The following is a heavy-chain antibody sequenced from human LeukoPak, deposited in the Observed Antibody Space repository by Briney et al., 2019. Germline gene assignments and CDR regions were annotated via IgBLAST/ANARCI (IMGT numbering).Heavy chain of an antibody. V-gene: IGHV3-66*01. CDR2: IYSGDRT. CDR3: ARLSAGFH. CDR1: GFIVSSDY. J-gene: IGHJ4*02. D-gene: IGHD6-13*01. Sequence: PGGSLRLSCAASGFIVSSDYMSWVRQSPGKGLEWLSVIYSGDRTYYAVSVKGRFTISSDSSKNTMYLQMNSLRAEDTAVYYCARLSAGFHWGQGTLVTVSS.